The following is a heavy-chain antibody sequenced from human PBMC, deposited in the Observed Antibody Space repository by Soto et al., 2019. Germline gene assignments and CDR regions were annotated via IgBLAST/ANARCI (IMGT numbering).Heavy chain of an antibody. CDR1: GGTFSRYA. CDR3: ARGGADSTNGVCYGVYYYGMDV. D-gene: IGHD2-8*01. CDR2: IIPIFGTA. V-gene: IGHV1-69*13. Sequence: VASVKVSCKASGGTFSRYAISWVRQAPGQGLEWMGGIIPIFGTANYAQKFQGRVTITADESTSTAYMELSSLRSEDTAVYYCARGGADSTNGVCYGVYYYGMDVWGQGTTIAVSS. J-gene: IGHJ6*02.